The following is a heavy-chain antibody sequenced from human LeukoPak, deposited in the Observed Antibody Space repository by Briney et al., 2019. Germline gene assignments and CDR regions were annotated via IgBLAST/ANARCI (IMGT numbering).Heavy chain of an antibody. V-gene: IGHV1-2*04. CDR3: ARVGYYYDSSGYYYFDY. J-gene: IGHJ4*02. D-gene: IGHD3-22*01. CDR1: GYTFTGYY. Sequence: ASVKVSCKASGYTFTGYYMHWVRQAPGQGLEWMGWINPNSGGTNYAQKFQGWVTMTRDTSISTAYMELSRLRSDDTAVYYCARVGYYYDSSGYYYFDYWGQGTLVTVSS. CDR2: INPNSGGT.